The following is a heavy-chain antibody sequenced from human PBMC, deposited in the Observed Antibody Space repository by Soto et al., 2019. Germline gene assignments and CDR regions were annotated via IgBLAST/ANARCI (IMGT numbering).Heavy chain of an antibody. D-gene: IGHD6-13*01. CDR3: ARPKGIAHAIWYFDL. CDR2: VYHSKKT. V-gene: IGHV4-59*08. Sequence: QVQLQESGPGLVKPSETLSLTCTVSGDYITSHYWSWIRQPPGKGLEWIGYVYHSKKTDSNPSLKSRVTISTDTSKNQISLSLTSVTAADTAVYYCARPKGIAHAIWYFDLWGRGTLVTVSS. CDR1: GDYITSHY. J-gene: IGHJ2*01.